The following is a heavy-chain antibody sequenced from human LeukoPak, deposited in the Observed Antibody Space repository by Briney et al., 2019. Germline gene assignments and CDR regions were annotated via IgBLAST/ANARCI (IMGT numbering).Heavy chain of an antibody. CDR1: GGSISDYH. Sequence: ASETLSLTCTVSGGSISDYHWTWIRQPPGKGLEWIGYVYYSENINYNPSLKSRVSMSVDTSRAQLSLKLSSVTAADTAVYYCARVSGDTAMDSFDYWGQGTLVTVSS. CDR3: ARVSGDTAMDSFDY. D-gene: IGHD5-18*01. V-gene: IGHV4-59*01. J-gene: IGHJ4*02. CDR2: VYYSENI.